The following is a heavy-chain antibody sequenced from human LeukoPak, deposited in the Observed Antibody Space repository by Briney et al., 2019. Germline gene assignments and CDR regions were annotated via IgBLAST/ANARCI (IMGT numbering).Heavy chain of an antibody. J-gene: IGHJ4*02. CDR1: GFSFSNDW. Sequence: GGSLRLSCAASGFSFSNDWMCWVRQAPGKGLEWVANINQDESKKYYVDSVKGRFTISRDNAKNSLYLQMSSLRAEDTAVYYCAIDHAYRPDYWGQGTLVTVSS. CDR2: INQDESKK. V-gene: IGHV3-7*01. CDR3: AIDHAYRPDY. D-gene: IGHD2-2*01.